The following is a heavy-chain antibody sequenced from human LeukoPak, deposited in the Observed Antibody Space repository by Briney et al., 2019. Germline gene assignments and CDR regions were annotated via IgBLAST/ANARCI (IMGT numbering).Heavy chain of an antibody. CDR3: ARRAYGTGFDY. CDR1: GGSISSSPYW. J-gene: IGHJ4*02. Sequence: KPSETLSLTCTVSGGSISSSPYWWRWIRQPPGKGLEWIGTIYFSGSTFYHPSLEGRVSISADRSKNQFSLKLASVTAADTAVYYCARRAYGTGFDYWGQGTVVTVSS. CDR2: IYFSGST. D-gene: IGHD3/OR15-3a*01. V-gene: IGHV4-39*01.